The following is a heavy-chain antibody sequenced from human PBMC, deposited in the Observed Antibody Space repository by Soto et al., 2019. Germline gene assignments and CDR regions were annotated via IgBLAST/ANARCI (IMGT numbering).Heavy chain of an antibody. CDR2: ITGSGAST. D-gene: IGHD3-22*01. Sequence: VGSLRLSCAASGFTFSSYAMSWVRQAPGKGLEWVSAITGSGASTYYADSVKGRFTISRDNSKNTLYLQMNSLRAEDTAVYYCAKDPNYYDSSGINWFDPWGQGTLVTVSS. V-gene: IGHV3-23*01. CDR3: AKDPNYYDSSGINWFDP. J-gene: IGHJ5*02. CDR1: GFTFSSYA.